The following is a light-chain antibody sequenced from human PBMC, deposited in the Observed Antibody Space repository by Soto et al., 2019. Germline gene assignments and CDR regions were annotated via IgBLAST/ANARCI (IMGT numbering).Light chain of an antibody. V-gene: IGLV2-23*01. CDR1: SSDIGSYNL. J-gene: IGLJ1*01. CDR3: CSYGGPTTSYV. Sequence: QSVLTQPASVSGSPGQSITISCTGTSSDIGSYNLVSWYQQYPGKVPKLIIYEDNKRPSGVSNRFSGSKSGITASLTISGPQAEDEADYYCCSYGGPTTSYVFGSGTKVTVL. CDR2: EDN.